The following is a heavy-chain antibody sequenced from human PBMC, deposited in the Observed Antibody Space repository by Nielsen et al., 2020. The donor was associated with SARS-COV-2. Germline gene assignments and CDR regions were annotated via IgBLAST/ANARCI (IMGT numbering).Heavy chain of an antibody. J-gene: IGHJ4*02. CDR3: AKSVAASENYFDY. CDR2: ISGSGGST. D-gene: IGHD6-13*01. CDR1: GFTFSSYA. V-gene: IGHV3-23*01. Sequence: GGSLRLSCAASGFTFSSYAMSWVRQAPGKGLEWVSAISGSGGSTYYADSVKGWFTISRDNSKNTLYLQMNSLRAEDTAVYYCAKSVAASENYFDYWGQGTLVTVSS.